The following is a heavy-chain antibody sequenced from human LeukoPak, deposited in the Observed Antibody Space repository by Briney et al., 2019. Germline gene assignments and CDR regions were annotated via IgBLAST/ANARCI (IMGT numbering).Heavy chain of an antibody. V-gene: IGHV4-59*01. D-gene: IGHD2-21*02. J-gene: IGHJ4*02. CDR1: GGSISSYY. Sequence: KPSETLSLTCTVSGGSISSYYWSWIRQPPGKGLEWIGCIYYSGSTNYNPSLKSRVTISVDTSKNQFSLKLSSVTAADTAVYYCARYVVVTAYFDYWGQGTLVTVSS. CDR2: IYYSGST. CDR3: ARYVVVTAYFDY.